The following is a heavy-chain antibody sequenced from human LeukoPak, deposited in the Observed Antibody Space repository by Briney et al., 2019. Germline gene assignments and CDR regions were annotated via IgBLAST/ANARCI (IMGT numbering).Heavy chain of an antibody. CDR2: ISGRSSTI. CDR1: AFTFSDYS. CDR3: ARDRIKSGSYYFDY. D-gene: IGHD1-26*01. J-gene: IGHJ4*02. Sequence: GGSLRLSCAASAFTFSDYSMNWVRQAPGKGLEWVSYISGRSSTIYNADSVKGRFTISRDNAKNLMYLQMNSLRAEDTAVYYCARDRIKSGSYYFDYWGQGTLVTVSS. V-gene: IGHV3-48*01.